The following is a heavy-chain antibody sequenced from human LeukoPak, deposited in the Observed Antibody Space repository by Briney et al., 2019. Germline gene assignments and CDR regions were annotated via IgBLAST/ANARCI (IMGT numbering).Heavy chain of an antibody. Sequence: SETLSLTCAVSGGSISSSNWWSWVRQPPGKGLEWIGEIYHSGSTNYNPSLKSRVTISVDKSKNQFSLKLSSVTAADTAVYYCARGANFTLYSSGPDLDYWGQGTLVTVSS. CDR2: IYHSGST. D-gene: IGHD6-19*01. CDR3: ARGANFTLYSSGPDLDY. CDR1: GGSISSSNW. J-gene: IGHJ4*02. V-gene: IGHV4-4*02.